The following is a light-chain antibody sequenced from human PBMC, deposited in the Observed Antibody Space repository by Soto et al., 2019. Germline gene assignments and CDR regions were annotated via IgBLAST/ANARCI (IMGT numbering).Light chain of an antibody. Sequence: DIQLTQSPSFLSASVGDRVTITCRASQSISSHVAWYRQKSGKAPMLLIYAASTLQSGVPSRFSGSGSGTEFTLTISSLHREDFATYYCQHLDSFPLAFGGGTTVEI. J-gene: IGKJ4*01. CDR1: QSISSH. CDR2: AAS. CDR3: QHLDSFPLA. V-gene: IGKV1-9*01.